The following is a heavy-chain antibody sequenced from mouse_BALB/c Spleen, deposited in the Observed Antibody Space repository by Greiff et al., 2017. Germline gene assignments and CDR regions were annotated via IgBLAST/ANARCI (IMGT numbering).Heavy chain of an antibody. CDR2: IYPSDSYT. J-gene: IGHJ2*01. D-gene: IGHD1-2*01. CDR3: TRNYGYYFDY. Sequence: VQLQQPGAELVRPGASVKLSCKASGYTFTSYWINWVKQRPGQGLEWIGNIYPSDSYTNYNQKFKDKATLTVDKSSSTAYMQLSSPTSEDSAVYYCTRNYGYYFDYWGQGTTLTVSS. CDR1: GYTFTSYW. V-gene: IGHV1-69*02.